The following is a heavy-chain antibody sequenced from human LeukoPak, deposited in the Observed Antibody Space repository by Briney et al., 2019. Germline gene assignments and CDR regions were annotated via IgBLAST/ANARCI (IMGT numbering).Heavy chain of an antibody. V-gene: IGHV4-59*08. CDR3: ASSEYSSSSPPFDY. Sequence: SETLSLTCTVSGGSISSYYWSWIRQPPGKGLEWIGYIYYSGSTNYNPSLKSRVTISVDTSKNQFSLKLSSVTAADTAVYYCASSEYSSSSPPFDYWGQGILVTVSS. CDR2: IYYSGST. J-gene: IGHJ4*02. D-gene: IGHD6-6*01. CDR1: GGSISSYY.